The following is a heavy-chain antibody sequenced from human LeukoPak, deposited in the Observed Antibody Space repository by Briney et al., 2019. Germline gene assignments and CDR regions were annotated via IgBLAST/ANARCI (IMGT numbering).Heavy chain of an antibody. V-gene: IGHV3-30*18. CDR2: ISYDGGNK. CDR3: AKVRYSSSWRFDY. D-gene: IGHD6-13*01. J-gene: IGHJ4*02. CDR1: GFTFSSYG. Sequence: GGSLRLSCAASGFTFSSYGMHWVRQAPGKGLEWVAVISYDGGNKYYADSVKGRFTISRDNSKNTLYLQMNSLRAEDTAVYYCAKVRYSSSWRFDYWGQGTLVTVSS.